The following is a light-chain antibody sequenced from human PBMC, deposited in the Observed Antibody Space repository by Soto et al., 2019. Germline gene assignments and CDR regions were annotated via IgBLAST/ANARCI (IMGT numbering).Light chain of an antibody. J-gene: IGKJ4*01. Sequence: DIQMTQSPSTLSASLGDRVTITCRASQSFRSWLAWYQQKPGRAPKFLIYDASSLESGVPSRFSGSGSGTEFTLTISNLQPDDFATYYCQQYDNYPLTFGGGTKVDIK. CDR3: QQYDNYPLT. V-gene: IGKV1-5*01. CDR2: DAS. CDR1: QSFRSW.